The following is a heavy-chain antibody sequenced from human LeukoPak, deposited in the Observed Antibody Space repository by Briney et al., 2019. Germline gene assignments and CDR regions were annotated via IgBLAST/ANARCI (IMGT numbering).Heavy chain of an antibody. CDR2: ISLRGLT. D-gene: IGHD3-3*01. Sequence: PSGTLSLICGVSGGSISGTNWWSWVRQPPGQGLEWIGEISLRGLTNYNPSLRSRLTMSLDESKNQVSLNLTSVTAADTAVYYCSRASGHFSPFGVWGQGTLVSVHS. CDR3: SRASGHFSPFGV. J-gene: IGHJ4*02. CDR1: GGSISGTNW. V-gene: IGHV4-4*02.